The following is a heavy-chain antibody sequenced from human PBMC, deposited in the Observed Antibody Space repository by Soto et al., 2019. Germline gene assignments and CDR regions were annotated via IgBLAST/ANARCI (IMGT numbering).Heavy chain of an antibody. D-gene: IGHD2-15*01. CDR2: ISTYDDKT. CDR3: ARDLGYCNSSGCFRNWFDP. CDR1: GYSFRTHG. J-gene: IGHJ5*02. Sequence: QVQLVQSGAEVKTPGASVKVSCRASGYSFRTHGISWVRQAPGQGLEWMGWISTYDDKTNFPQKFQGRITMTTDTSTSTAYMELRSLRSDDTAVYFWARDLGYCNSSGCFRNWFDPWGQGTLVTVSS. V-gene: IGHV1-18*01.